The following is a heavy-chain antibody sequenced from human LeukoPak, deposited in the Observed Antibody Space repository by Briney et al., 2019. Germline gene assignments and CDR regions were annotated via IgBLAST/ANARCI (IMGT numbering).Heavy chain of an antibody. CDR1: GASIRSYY. CDR3: ARSYDTNNRQRFDY. Sequence: SETLSLTCTVSGASIRSYYWSWIRQPPGKGLEWIAYMYYTESPNYNPSLKSRVSMSGDSSRNQFSLKLNSVTAADTAVYYCARSYDTNNRQRFDYWDQAILVTVSP. J-gene: IGHJ4*02. CDR2: MYYTESP. D-gene: IGHD3-10*01. V-gene: IGHV4-59*08.